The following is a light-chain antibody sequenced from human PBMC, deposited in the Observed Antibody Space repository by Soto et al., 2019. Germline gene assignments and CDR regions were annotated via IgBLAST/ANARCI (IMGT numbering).Light chain of an antibody. CDR2: GAS. CDR1: QTISNY. CDR3: QQSFSPLLT. V-gene: IGKV1-39*01. J-gene: IGKJ4*01. Sequence: DIHMTQSPSSLSAFVGDRVTITCRAGQTISNYVNWYQQKPGKAPKVLIYGASTLQSGVPSRFSGSGSGAEFTLTISNLQPEDSATYYCQQSFSPLLTFGGGTKVDIK.